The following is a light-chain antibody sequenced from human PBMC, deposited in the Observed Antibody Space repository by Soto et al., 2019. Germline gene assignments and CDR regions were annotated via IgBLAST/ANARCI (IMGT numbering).Light chain of an antibody. Sequence: ALRMTHSPSSVSASVLERVTITCRPSQGIGNALGWYQQKPGKPPKVLIYGASNLQSGVPPRFSGSGSGTDFTLTISSLQPEDFATYYCQQTYTTPEITFGQGTRLEIK. CDR1: QGIGNA. V-gene: IGKV1-6*02. J-gene: IGKJ5*01. CDR3: QQTYTTPEIT. CDR2: GAS.